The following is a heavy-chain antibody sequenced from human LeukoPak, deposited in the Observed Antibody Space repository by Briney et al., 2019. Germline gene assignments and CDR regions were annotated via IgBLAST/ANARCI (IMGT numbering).Heavy chain of an antibody. D-gene: IGHD6-13*01. CDR3: AKEYSSSWPVGIDY. Sequence: GRSLRPSCAASGFTFSSNGMHWVRQAPGKGLEWEAVIWYDGSNKYYADSVKGRFTISRDNSKTTLYLQMNSLRAEDTAVYYCAKEYSSSWPVGIDYWGQGTLVTVSS. CDR2: IWYDGSNK. J-gene: IGHJ4*02. CDR1: GFTFSSNG. V-gene: IGHV3-33*06.